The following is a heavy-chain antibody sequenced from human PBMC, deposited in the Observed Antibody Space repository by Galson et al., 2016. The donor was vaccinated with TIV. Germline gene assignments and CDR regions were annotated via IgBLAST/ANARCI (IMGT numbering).Heavy chain of an antibody. V-gene: IGHV1-69*08. CDR1: GGNFNSYS. CDR2: IIPMLGRA. CDR3: AREVAHVDSVMLNADAFDI. Sequence: SVKVSCKASGGNFNSYSIIWVRQAPGQGLEWMGRIIPMLGRANYAQKFQGRVTITADKSTSTAYMDVSSLTSEDTAVCYCAREVAHVDSVMLNADAFDIWGQGTRVTVSS. D-gene: IGHD3-16*01. J-gene: IGHJ3*02.